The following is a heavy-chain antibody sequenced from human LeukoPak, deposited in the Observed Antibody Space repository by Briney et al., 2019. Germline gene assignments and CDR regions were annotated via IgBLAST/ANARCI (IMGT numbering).Heavy chain of an antibody. CDR1: GGSFSGYY. D-gene: IGHD6-6*01. CDR3: ARGGIAARRRSIDY. J-gene: IGHJ4*02. Sequence: SETLSLTCAVYGGSFSGYYWGWIRQPPGKGLEWIGEINHSGSTNYNPSLKSRVTISVDTSKNQFSLKLSSVTAADTAVYYCARGGIAARRRSIDYWGQGTLVTVSS. V-gene: IGHV4-34*01. CDR2: INHSGST.